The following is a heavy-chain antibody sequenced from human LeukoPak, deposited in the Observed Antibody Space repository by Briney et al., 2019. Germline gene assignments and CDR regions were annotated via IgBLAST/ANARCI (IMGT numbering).Heavy chain of an antibody. CDR2: IYYSGST. CDR3: ARTPVSTVTTPDNLDY. CDR1: GGSISSYY. D-gene: IGHD4-11*01. V-gene: IGHV4-59*01. Sequence: SETLSHTCTVSGGSISSYYWSWIRQPPGKGLEWIGYIYYSGSTNYNPSLKSRVTISVDTSKNQFSLKLSSVTAADTAVYYCARTPVSTVTTPDNLDYWGQGTLVTVSS. J-gene: IGHJ4*02.